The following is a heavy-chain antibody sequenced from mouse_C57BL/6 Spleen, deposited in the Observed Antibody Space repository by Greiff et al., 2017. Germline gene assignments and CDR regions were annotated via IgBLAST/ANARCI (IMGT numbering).Heavy chain of an antibody. V-gene: IGHV1-7*01. D-gene: IGHD1-1*01. Sequence: QVQLQQSGAELAKPGASVKLSCKASGYTFTSYWMHWVKQRPGQGLEWIGYINPSSGYTKYNQKFKDKATLTADKSSSTAYMQLSSLTYEDSAVYYCAREVITTVVATDYYAMDYWGQGTSVTVSS. J-gene: IGHJ4*01. CDR2: INPSSGYT. CDR3: AREVITTVVATDYYAMDY. CDR1: GYTFTSYW.